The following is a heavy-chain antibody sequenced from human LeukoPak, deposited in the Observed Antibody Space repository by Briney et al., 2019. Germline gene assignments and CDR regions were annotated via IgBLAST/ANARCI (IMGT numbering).Heavy chain of an antibody. D-gene: IGHD2-15*01. V-gene: IGHV3-21*01. CDR2: ISSSSSYI. J-gene: IGHJ4*02. CDR3: ARDLCSGGSCYSGGYGY. Sequence: GGSLRLSCAASGFTFSSYSMNWVRQAPGKGLEWVSSISSSSSYIYYADSVKGRFTISRDNAKNSLYLQMTSLRAEDTAVYYCARDLCSGGSCYSGGYGYWGQGTLVTVSS. CDR1: GFTFSSYS.